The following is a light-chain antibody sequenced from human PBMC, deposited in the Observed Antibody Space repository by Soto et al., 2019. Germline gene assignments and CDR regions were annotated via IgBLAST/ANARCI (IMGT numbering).Light chain of an antibody. CDR3: QQYNSYSPLT. Sequence: DIQMTQSPSTLSASVGDRGTITCRASQSISSWLAWYQQKPGKAPRLLIYKASDLESGVPSRFSGSGSGTDFTLTISSLQPDDFATYYCQQYNSYSPLTFGGGTKVDIK. CDR1: QSISSW. J-gene: IGKJ4*01. V-gene: IGKV1-5*03. CDR2: KAS.